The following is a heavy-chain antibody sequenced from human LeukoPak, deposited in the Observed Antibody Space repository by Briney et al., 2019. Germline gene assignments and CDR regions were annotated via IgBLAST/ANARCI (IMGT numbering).Heavy chain of an antibody. J-gene: IGHJ3*02. Sequence: GASVKVSCKASGYTFTSYYMHWVRQAPGQGLEWMGIINPSGGGTSYAQKFQGRVTMTRDMSTSTVYMELSSLRSEDTAVYYCASYCSSTSCYLDAFDIWGQGTMVTVSS. CDR2: INPSGGGT. D-gene: IGHD2-2*01. CDR3: ASYCSSTSCYLDAFDI. V-gene: IGHV1-46*01. CDR1: GYTFTSYY.